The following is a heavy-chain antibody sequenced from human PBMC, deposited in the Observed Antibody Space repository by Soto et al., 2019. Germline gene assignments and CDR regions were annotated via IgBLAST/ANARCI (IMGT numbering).Heavy chain of an antibody. J-gene: IGHJ4*02. CDR2: IYYSGST. Sequence: SETLSLTCTVSGGSISSYYWSWIRQPPGKGLEWIGYIYYSGSTNYNPSLKSRVTISVDTSKNQFSLKLSSVTAADTAVYYCVKGSDVARQELDYWGQGTLVTVSS. CDR1: GGSISSYY. D-gene: IGHD3-10*01. CDR3: VKGSDVARQELDY. V-gene: IGHV4-59*01.